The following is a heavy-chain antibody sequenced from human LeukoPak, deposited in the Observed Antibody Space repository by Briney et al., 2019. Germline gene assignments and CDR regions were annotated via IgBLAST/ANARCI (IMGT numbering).Heavy chain of an antibody. CDR3: ARVIEVAGTRPFDY. CDR2: IYYSGST. Sequence: SQTLSLTCTVSGGSISSGGYYWSWIRQHPGKGLEWIGYIYYSGSTYYNPSLKSRVTISVDTSKNQFSLKLSSVTAADTAVYYCARVIEVAGTRPFDYWGQGTLVTVSS. J-gene: IGHJ4*02. V-gene: IGHV4-31*03. D-gene: IGHD6-19*01. CDR1: GGSISSGGYY.